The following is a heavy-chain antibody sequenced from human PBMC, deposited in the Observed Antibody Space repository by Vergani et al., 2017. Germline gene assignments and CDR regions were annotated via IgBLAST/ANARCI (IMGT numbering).Heavy chain of an antibody. J-gene: IGHJ4*02. CDR3: ARHTTYTDS. Sequence: EVELVQSGPEMRKPGESLKISCKGSQYSFGNYWIGWVRQMPGKGLEWMGIIYPADSDTRYRQSFQGQVTISADKAISTAFLQWDSLKASDTDLYYCARHTTYTDSWGQGTLVTVSS. CDR2: IYPADSDT. D-gene: IGHD1-1*01. V-gene: IGHV5-51*01. CDR1: QYSFGNYW.